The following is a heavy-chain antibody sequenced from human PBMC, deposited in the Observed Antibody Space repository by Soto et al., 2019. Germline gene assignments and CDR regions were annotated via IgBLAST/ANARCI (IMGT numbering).Heavy chain of an antibody. CDR3: ARGRYCSIGRCYCDY. V-gene: IGHV3-7*04. Sequence: RLSCAASGFTFSSYCMTWVRQAPGKGLEWVANIKQDGSEKFYVDSVKGRFTISRDNANNSLYLQMNSLRAEDTAVYYCARGRYCSIGRCYCDYWGQGTLVTVSS. CDR2: IKQDGSEK. CDR1: GFTFSSYC. D-gene: IGHD2-15*01. J-gene: IGHJ4*02.